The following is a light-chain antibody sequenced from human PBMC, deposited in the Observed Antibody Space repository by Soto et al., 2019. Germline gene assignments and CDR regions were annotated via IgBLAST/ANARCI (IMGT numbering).Light chain of an antibody. Sequence: EIVMTRSPATLSVSPGERATLSCMASQSISTNLAWYQQKPGHGPRLLIFGASTRAIGIPARFSGSGSGTDFTLTISSLQSEDFAVYYCQQYNTWPPITFGQGTRLEIK. CDR2: GAS. J-gene: IGKJ5*01. V-gene: IGKV3-15*01. CDR3: QQYNTWPPIT. CDR1: QSISTN.